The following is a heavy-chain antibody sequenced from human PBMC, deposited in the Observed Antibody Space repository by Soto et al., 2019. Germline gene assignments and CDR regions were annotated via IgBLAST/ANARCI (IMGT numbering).Heavy chain of an antibody. CDR3: AKGSSASRPYYFDY. CDR1: GFTFGTYA. J-gene: IGHJ4*02. CDR2: ITGSGGST. Sequence: GGSLRLSCAASGFTFGTYAMIWVRQAPGKGLEWVSAITGSGGSTYYADSVKGRFTISRDNSKNTLYVQMNSLRADDTAVYYCAKGSSASRPYYFDYWGQGTLVTVSS. D-gene: IGHD3-22*01. V-gene: IGHV3-23*01.